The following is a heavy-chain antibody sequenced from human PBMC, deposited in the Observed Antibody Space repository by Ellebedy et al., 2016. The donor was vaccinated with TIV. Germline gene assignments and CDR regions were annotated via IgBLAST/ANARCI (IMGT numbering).Heavy chain of an antibody. CDR3: ASAVGGSSSL. CDR2: IQTTGST. D-gene: IGHD6-13*01. CDR1: GDSVSVDSINTY. V-gene: IGHV4-4*07. J-gene: IGHJ4*02. Sequence: SETLSLTCTVSGDSVSVDSINTYWTWIRQPAGKGLEWIGRIQTTGSTNYKSSLTSRVTMSLDTSKNHFSLKLNSVTAADTAVYYCASAVGGSSSLWGQGTLVTVSS.